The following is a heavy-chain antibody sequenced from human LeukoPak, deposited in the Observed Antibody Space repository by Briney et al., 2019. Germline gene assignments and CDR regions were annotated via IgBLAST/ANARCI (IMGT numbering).Heavy chain of an antibody. J-gene: IGHJ5*02. CDR2: INPSGGST. Sequence: ASVKVSCKASGYTFTGYYMHWVRQAPGQGLEWMGIINPSGGSTSYAQKFQGRVTMTRDMSTSTDYMEVSSLRSEDTAVYYCARDNSVEDTAWWFDPWGGGTLVTVSS. V-gene: IGHV1-46*01. D-gene: IGHD4-23*01. CDR3: ARDNSVEDTAWWFDP. CDR1: GYTFTGYY.